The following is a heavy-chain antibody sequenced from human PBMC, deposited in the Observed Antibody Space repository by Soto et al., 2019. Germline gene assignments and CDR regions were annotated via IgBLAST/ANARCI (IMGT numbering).Heavy chain of an antibody. J-gene: IGHJ1*01. V-gene: IGHV3-53*01. CDR3: ARDRVESGYPEYFQH. Sequence: EVQLVESGGGVIQPGGSLRLSCAASGFTVSSNYMSWVRQAPGKGLEWVSVIYSGGSTYYADSVKGRFTISRDNSKNTLYLQMNSLTAEDTAVYYCARDRVESGYPEYFQHWGQGTLVTVSS. CDR1: GFTVSSNY. CDR2: IYSGGST. D-gene: IGHD3-22*01.